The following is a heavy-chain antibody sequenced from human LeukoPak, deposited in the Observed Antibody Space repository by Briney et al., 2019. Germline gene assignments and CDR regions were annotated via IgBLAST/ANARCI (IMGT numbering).Heavy chain of an antibody. CDR2: INPAGSEI. D-gene: IGHD4-17*01. Sequence: GGSLRLSCAASGFTFSSSWMSWVRQAPGKGLYWVADINPAGSEILYVDSAKGRFTISRDNAKNSLYLQMNSLRAEDTALYYCARDYDYGDYPGYWGQGTLVTVSS. CDR1: GFTFSSSW. V-gene: IGHV3-7*05. CDR3: ARDYDYGDYPGY. J-gene: IGHJ4*02.